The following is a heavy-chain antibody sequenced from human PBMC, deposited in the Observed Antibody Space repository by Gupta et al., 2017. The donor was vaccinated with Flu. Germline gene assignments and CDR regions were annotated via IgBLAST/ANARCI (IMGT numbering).Heavy chain of an antibody. CDR1: TDNV. V-gene: IGHV1-2*06. Sequence: TDNVIPWVRQAPGQGLEWMGRINPNTGDTVYAQKFQGGVTLTRDASISTAYMELNSLWSGDTAVYYCARGTHSSGWYLFDNWGQGTLITVSS. J-gene: IGHJ4*02. D-gene: IGHD6-19*01. CDR3: ARGTHSSGWYLFDN. CDR2: INPNTGDT.